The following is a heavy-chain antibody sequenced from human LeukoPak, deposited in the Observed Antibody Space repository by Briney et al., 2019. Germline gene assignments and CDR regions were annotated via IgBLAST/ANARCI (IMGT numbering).Heavy chain of an antibody. CDR3: AREKTGYSYGTAFDI. V-gene: IGHV4-38-2*02. J-gene: IGHJ3*02. D-gene: IGHD5-18*01. CDR2: IYHSGTT. CDR1: GYFISSGYY. Sequence: PSETLSLICTVSGYFISSGYYWGWIRQPPGKGLEWIGSIYHSGTTYYNPSLKSRVTISADTSKNQFSLKLNSVTAADTAVYYCAREKTGYSYGTAFDIWGQGTMVTVSS.